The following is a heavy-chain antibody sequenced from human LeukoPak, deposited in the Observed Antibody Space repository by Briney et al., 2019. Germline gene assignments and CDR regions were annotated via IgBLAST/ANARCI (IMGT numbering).Heavy chain of an antibody. CDR2: IYYSGST. CDR1: GGSFSGYY. V-gene: IGHV4-59*01. Sequence: SETLSLTCAVYGGSFSGYYWSWIRQPPGKGLEWIGYIYYSGSTNYNPSLKSRVTISVDTSKNQFSLKLSSVTAADTAVYYCARDFGRNYGGMDVWGQGTTVTVSS. D-gene: IGHD3-10*01. J-gene: IGHJ6*02. CDR3: ARDFGRNYGGMDV.